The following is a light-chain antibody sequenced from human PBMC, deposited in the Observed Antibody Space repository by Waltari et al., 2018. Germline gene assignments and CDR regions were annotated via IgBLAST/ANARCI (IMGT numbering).Light chain of an antibody. Sequence: QSALTQPASVSGSHGQSITISCTGTSSAVGGYNYASWSRPHPGKAPKLMISWVSNRPYGVSKRFAGSKSGNTAALTISGLQAEDEADYYCSSYTSSSTLEWVFGGGTKLTVL. CDR1: SSAVGGYNY. CDR2: WVS. CDR3: SSYTSSSTLEWV. V-gene: IGLV2-14*01. J-gene: IGLJ3*02.